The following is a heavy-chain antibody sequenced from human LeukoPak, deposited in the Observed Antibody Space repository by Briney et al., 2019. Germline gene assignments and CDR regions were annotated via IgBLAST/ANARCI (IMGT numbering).Heavy chain of an antibody. CDR1: GLTFSTYG. D-gene: IGHD3-22*01. J-gene: IGHJ1*01. CDR2: ISGDGFTT. V-gene: IGHV3-23*01. Sequence: GGSLRLSCAASGLTFSTYGMNWVRQTPGKGLEWVSAISGDGFTTYYTDSVKGRFIISRDNSKNTLSLQLNSLRVEDTALYYCAKLGYSSGDYFLRNEFFQHWGQGTLVTVSS. CDR3: AKLGYSSGDYFLRNEFFQH.